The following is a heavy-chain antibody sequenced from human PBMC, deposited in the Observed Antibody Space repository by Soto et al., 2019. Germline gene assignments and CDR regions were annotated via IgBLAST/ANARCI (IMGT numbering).Heavy chain of an antibody. V-gene: IGHV1-18*01. J-gene: IGHJ4*02. Sequence: ASVKVSCKASGYTFTSYGITWVRQAPGQGLEWMGWISGYNGNTNYAQTVQGRVTMTTNTSTSTAYMELRSLRSDDTAVYYCATTVTTIEYWGQGTLVTVSS. D-gene: IGHD4-17*01. CDR3: ATTVTTIEY. CDR1: GYTFTSYG. CDR2: ISGYNGNT.